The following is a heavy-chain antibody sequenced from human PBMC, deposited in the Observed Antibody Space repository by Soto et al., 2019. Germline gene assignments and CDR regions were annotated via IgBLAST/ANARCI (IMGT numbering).Heavy chain of an antibody. CDR3: AREGDGGEAPFAF. CDR2: IWNDGSHQ. Sequence: QLKLGESGGGVVQPGRSLRLSCAACGFTFRSHGMHWVRQAPGKGLEWVAVIWNDGSHQYYGDFVKGPFTVSRDDSKDPLPLLMTRLPAEDTAIYYCAREGDGGEAPFAFWGQGPLVTFSS. J-gene: IGHJ4*02. CDR1: GFTFRSHG. D-gene: IGHD2-21*01. V-gene: IGHV3-33*01.